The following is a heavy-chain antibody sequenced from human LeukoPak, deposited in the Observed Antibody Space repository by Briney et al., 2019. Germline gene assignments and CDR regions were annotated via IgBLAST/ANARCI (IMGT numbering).Heavy chain of an antibody. V-gene: IGHV3-30*18. J-gene: IGHJ4*02. Sequence: GGSLRLSCAASGFTFSSYGMHWVRQAPGKGLEWVAVISYDGSNKYYAGSVKGRFTISRDNSKNTLYLQMNSLRAEDTAVYYCAKLSLAFDYSSSWYDYWGQGTLVTVSS. D-gene: IGHD6-13*01. CDR1: GFTFSSYG. CDR3: AKLSLAFDYSSSWYDY. CDR2: ISYDGSNK.